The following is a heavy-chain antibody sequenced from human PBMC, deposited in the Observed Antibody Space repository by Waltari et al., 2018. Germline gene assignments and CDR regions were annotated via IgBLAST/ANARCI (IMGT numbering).Heavy chain of an antibody. V-gene: IGHV3-48*01. CDR1: GLSFDDYS. J-gene: IGHJ6*02. D-gene: IGHD3-3*01. Sequence: EIQLVQSGGGLVQPGGSLRLACAASGLSFDDYSLNWVGQAPGKGLGWVSYITGSSRTIYYADCVRGRFTVSRDNAKNSLYLQMNSLRAEDTAVYFCARPVRISGNYGLDVWGHGTTVIVSS. CDR2: ITGSSRTI. CDR3: ARPVRISGNYGLDV.